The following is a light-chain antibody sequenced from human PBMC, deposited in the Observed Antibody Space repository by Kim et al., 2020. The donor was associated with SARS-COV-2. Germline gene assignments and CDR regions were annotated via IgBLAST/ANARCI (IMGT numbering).Light chain of an antibody. J-gene: IGLJ1*01. CDR3: NSYTSSNTFV. Sequence: GQALTMSCTGTRSDVGAYNYVSWYQQHPGKAPKLMIYDVSKRPSGVSSRFSGSKSGNTASLTISGLQAEDEADYYCNSYTSSNTFVFGTGTKVTVL. CDR1: RSDVGAYNY. CDR2: DVS. V-gene: IGLV2-14*04.